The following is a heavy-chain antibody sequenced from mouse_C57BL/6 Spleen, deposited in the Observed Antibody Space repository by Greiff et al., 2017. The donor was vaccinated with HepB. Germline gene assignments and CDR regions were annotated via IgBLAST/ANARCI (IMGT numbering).Heavy chain of an antibody. V-gene: IGHV1-77*01. CDR1: GYTFTDYY. J-gene: IGHJ4*01. Sequence: VQLQQSGAELVKPGASVKISCKASGYTFTDYYINWVKQRPGQGLEWIGKIGPGSGSTYYNEKFKGKATLTADKSSSTAYMQLSSLTSADSAVYFCARSDYYGSRGYAMDYWGQGTSVTVSS. CDR2: IGPGSGST. CDR3: ARSDYYGSRGYAMDY. D-gene: IGHD1-1*01.